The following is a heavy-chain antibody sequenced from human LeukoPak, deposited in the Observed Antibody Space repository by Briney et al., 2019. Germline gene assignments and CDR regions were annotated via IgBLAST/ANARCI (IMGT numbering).Heavy chain of an antibody. D-gene: IGHD6-19*01. CDR3: ARDVVVAGTLFDY. CDR2: VYSSGNT. V-gene: IGHV4-4*07. J-gene: IGHJ4*02. Sequence: PSETLSLTCSVSGGSISSYYWSWIRQPAGRGLEWIGRVYSSGNTNYNPSLKSRVTMSVDTSKSQFSLKLSSVTAADTAVYYCARDVVVAGTLFDYWGQGTLVTVSS. CDR1: GGSISSYY.